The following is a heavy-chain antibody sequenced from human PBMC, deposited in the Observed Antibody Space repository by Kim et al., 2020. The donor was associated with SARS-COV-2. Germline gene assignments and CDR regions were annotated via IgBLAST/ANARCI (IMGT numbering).Heavy chain of an antibody. CDR1: GFTFSSYC. CDR2: ISYDGSNK. J-gene: IGHJ3*02. CDR3: AKDRGYGGNSEGANDAFDI. D-gene: IGHD4-17*01. V-gene: IGHV3-30*18. Sequence: GGSLRLSCAASGFTFSSYCMHWVRQAPGKGLEWVAVISYDGSNKYYADSVKGRFTISRDNSKNTLYLQMNSLRAEDTAVYYCAKDRGYGGNSEGANDAFDIWGQGTMVTVSS.